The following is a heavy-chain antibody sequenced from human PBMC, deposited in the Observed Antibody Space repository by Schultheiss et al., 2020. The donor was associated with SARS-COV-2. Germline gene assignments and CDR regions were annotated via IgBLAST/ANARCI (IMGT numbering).Heavy chain of an antibody. V-gene: IGHV3-7*03. J-gene: IGHJ4*02. CDR1: GFTFSSYS. Sequence: GGSLRLSCAASGFTFSSYSMNWVRQAPGKGLEWVANVNQEGNDKYYVDSMKGRFTISRDNTKDSLYLEMNSLRVEDTAVYNCARAYWGSVDSWGQGVLVTVAS. CDR3: ARAYWGSVDS. CDR2: VNQEGNDK. D-gene: IGHD7-27*01.